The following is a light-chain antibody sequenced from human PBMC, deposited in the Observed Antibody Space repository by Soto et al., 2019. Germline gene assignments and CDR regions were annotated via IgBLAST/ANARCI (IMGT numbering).Light chain of an antibody. CDR1: SSNIGSNT. CDR3: ATWDDGRDGYV. J-gene: IGLJ1*01. CDR2: NNN. Sequence: QSVLTQPPSASGTPGQRVTISCSGSSSNIGSNTVNWYQQLPGTAPKLLIYNNNQRPSGVPDRFSGSKSGTSASLAISGLQSEEEADYYCATWDDGRDGYVFGTVTEVTVL. V-gene: IGLV1-44*01.